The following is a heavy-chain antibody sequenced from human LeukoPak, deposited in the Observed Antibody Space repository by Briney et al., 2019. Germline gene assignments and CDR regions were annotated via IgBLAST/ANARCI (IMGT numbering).Heavy chain of an antibody. D-gene: IGHD2-2*01. CDR1: GFTVSSNY. CDR2: IYSGGST. CDR3: ARAGVPATGNWFDP. V-gene: IGHV3-66*01. J-gene: IGHJ5*02. Sequence: GGSLRLSCAASGFTVSSNYMSWVRQAPGKGLEWVSVIYSGGSTYYADSVKGRFTISRDNSKNTLYLQMNSLRAEDTAVYYCARAGVPATGNWFDPWGQGTLVTVSS.